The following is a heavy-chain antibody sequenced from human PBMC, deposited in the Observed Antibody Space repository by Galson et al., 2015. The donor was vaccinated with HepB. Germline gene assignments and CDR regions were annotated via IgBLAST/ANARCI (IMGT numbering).Heavy chain of an antibody. Sequence: ETLSLTCGVYGGSLSGYYWSWIRQSSGKGLEWIGEINHSGSTNYNPSLKSRVTISVDTSKNNFSLTLSSVTAADTAVYYCARGRQWLVRYYFDYWGQGTLVTVSS. CDR1: GGSLSGYY. CDR2: INHSGST. V-gene: IGHV4-34*01. J-gene: IGHJ4*02. D-gene: IGHD6-19*01. CDR3: ARGRQWLVRYYFDY.